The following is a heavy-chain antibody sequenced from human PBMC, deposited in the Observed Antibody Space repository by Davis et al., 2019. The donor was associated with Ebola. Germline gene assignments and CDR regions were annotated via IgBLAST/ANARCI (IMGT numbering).Heavy chain of an antibody. J-gene: IGHJ5*02. V-gene: IGHV3-11*01. Sequence: PGGSLRLSCAASGFTFSDYYMSWIRQAPGKGLEWVSYISSSGSTIYYADSVKGRFTISRDNAKNSLYLQMNSLRAEDTAVYYCARSSKRLRDFFWFDPWGQGTLVTVSS. CDR2: ISSSGSTI. CDR1: GFTFSDYY. CDR3: ARSSKRLRDFFWFDP. D-gene: IGHD3-3*01.